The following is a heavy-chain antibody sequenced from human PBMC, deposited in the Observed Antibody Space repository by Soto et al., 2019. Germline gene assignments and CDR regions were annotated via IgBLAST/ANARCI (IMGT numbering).Heavy chain of an antibody. D-gene: IGHD6-13*01. CDR3: ARLRASSWYMGGYLDY. J-gene: IGHJ4*02. CDR1: GFTFSDYY. CDR2: IVTSSAYT. V-gene: IGHV3-11*06. Sequence: QVQLVESGGGVVQPGRSLRLSCVASGFTFSDYYMGWVRQAPGKGLEYISYIVTSSAYTNYADSVKGRFSISRDNAKNSLHLVMNSLRAEDSGVYYCARLRASSWYMGGYLDYWGLGTQVTVSS.